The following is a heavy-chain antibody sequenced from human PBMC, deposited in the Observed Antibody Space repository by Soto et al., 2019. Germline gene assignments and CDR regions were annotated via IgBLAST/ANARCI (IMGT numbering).Heavy chain of an antibody. Sequence: GGSLRLSCAASGFTFSSYCMHWVRQAPGKGLEWVAVISYDGSNKYYADSVKGRFTISRDNSRNTLYLQMNSLRAEDTAVYYCATHKWLVLVWWGQGTLVTVSS. CDR1: GFTFSSYC. CDR3: ATHKWLVLVW. CDR2: ISYDGSNK. V-gene: IGHV3-30*03. J-gene: IGHJ4*02. D-gene: IGHD6-19*01.